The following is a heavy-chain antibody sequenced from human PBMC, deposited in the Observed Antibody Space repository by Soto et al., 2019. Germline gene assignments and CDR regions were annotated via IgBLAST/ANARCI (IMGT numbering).Heavy chain of an antibody. CDR2: ISSDGSNK. Sequence: QVQLVESGGGVVQPGRSLRLSCAASGFTFSSYGMHWVRQAPGKGLEWVAVISSDGSNKYYADSVKGRFTISRDNSKNTLYLQMNSLRAEDTAVYYCAQGSYGSGSYSPPGYYYGMDVWGQGTTVTVSS. CDR1: GFTFSSYG. J-gene: IGHJ6*02. D-gene: IGHD3-10*01. V-gene: IGHV3-30*18. CDR3: AQGSYGSGSYSPPGYYYGMDV.